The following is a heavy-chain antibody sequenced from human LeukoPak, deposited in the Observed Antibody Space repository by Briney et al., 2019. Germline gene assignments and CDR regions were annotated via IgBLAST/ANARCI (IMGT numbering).Heavy chain of an antibody. J-gene: IGHJ5*02. CDR3: ARDAVHGSNVYIWFDL. V-gene: IGHV1-2*02. Sequence: VASVKVSCKASGYTFTGYYMHWVRQAPGQGLEWMGWINPNSGGTNYAQKFQGRVTMTRDTSISTAYMELSRLRSDDTAVYYCARDAVHGSNVYIWFDLWGQGTLVTVSS. D-gene: IGHD1-26*01. CDR2: INPNSGGT. CDR1: GYTFTGYY.